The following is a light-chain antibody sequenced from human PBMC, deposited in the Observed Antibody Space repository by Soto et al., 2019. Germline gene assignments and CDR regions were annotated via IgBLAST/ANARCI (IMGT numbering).Light chain of an antibody. CDR2: EVT. CDR3: TSYTSISTLV. Sequence: QSALTQPASVSGSPRQSITISCTGSSSDVGSYNYVSWYQQHPGKAPKLMIFEVTNRPSGVSNRFSGSKSGDTASLTISGLQAADEADYYCTSYTSISTLVFGGGTKLTVL. J-gene: IGLJ2*01. CDR1: SSDVGSYNY. V-gene: IGLV2-14*01.